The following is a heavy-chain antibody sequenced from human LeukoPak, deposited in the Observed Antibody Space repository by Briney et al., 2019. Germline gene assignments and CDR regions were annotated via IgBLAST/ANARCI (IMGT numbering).Heavy chain of an antibody. CDR3: AREVYSSSWSNWFDP. D-gene: IGHD6-13*01. Sequence: PGGSLRLSCAASGFTFSSYAMSWVRQAPGKGLEWVAVISYDGSNKYYADSVKGQFTISRDNSKNTLYLQMNSLRAEDTAVYYCAREVYSSSWSNWFDPWGQGTLVTVSS. CDR2: ISYDGSNK. J-gene: IGHJ5*02. CDR1: GFTFSSYA. V-gene: IGHV3-30*04.